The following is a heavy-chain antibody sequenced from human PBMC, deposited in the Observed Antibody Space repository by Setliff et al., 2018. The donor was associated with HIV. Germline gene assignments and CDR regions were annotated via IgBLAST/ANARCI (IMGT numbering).Heavy chain of an antibody. CDR3: ARGGGLQFAAFDI. Sequence: SVKVSCKASGYTFTSYAMNWVRQAPGQGLEWMGRINPIFGTANYAQKFQVRVTITADESTSTAYMELSRLRSEDTAVYYCARGGGLQFAAFDIWGQGTRVTVSS. D-gene: IGHD5-12*01. CDR2: INPIFGTA. J-gene: IGHJ3*02. CDR1: GYTFTSYA. V-gene: IGHV1-69*13.